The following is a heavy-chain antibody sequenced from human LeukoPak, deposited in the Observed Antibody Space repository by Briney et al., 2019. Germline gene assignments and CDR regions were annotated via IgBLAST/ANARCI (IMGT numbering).Heavy chain of an antibody. Sequence: ASVKVSCKASGYTFTSYYMHWVRQAPGQGLEWMGMINPTGGSTSYAQKFQGRVTMTEDTSTDTAYMELSSLRSEDTAVYYCATRIVVVPAAANLRLYYFDYWGQGTLVTVSS. CDR1: GYTFTSYY. CDR2: INPTGGST. V-gene: IGHV1-46*01. J-gene: IGHJ4*02. CDR3: ATRIVVVPAAANLRLYYFDY. D-gene: IGHD2-2*01.